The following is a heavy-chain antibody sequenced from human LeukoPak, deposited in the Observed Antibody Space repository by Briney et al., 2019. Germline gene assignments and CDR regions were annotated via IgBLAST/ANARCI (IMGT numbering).Heavy chain of an antibody. CDR1: GYTFGTSG. D-gene: IGHD2-15*01. CDR2: IRPDFRMT. Sequence: ASVKLSCKTSGYTFGTSGICWVRQAPGQGLEWMGWIRPDFRMTYYAQKVQGRVAMTADTSTRTAYLELRSLRSDDTAVYYCAKGGPLGFFQDWGQGTLVTVSP. CDR3: AKGGPLGFFQD. V-gene: IGHV1-18*01. J-gene: IGHJ1*01.